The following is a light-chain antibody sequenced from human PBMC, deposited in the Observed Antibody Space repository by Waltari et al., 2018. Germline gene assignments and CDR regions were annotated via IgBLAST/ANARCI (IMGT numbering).Light chain of an antibody. CDR3: QHESSYPLT. CDR2: ATA. J-gene: IGKJ4*01. Sequence: QLTQSPSSLSASVGARVHITGRARQGMSEDLAGGQQKPGEAPKSLRDATAHWQRGVPARGSGRGAGTQGTRTISGLQPEEVATDYGQHESSYPLTFGGGT. V-gene: IGKV1-16*01. CDR1: QGMSED.